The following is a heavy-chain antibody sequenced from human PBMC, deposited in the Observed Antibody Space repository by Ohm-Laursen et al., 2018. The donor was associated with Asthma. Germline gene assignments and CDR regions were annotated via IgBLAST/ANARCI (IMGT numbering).Heavy chain of an antibody. Sequence: GSLRLSCTASGFTFSSYSMNWVRQAPGKGLEWVSSISSSSSYIYYADSVKGRFTISRDNAKNSLYLQMNNLRAEDAAIYYCAREWGGMDVWGQGTTVTVSS. CDR3: AREWGGMDV. D-gene: IGHD3-16*01. J-gene: IGHJ6*02. CDR2: ISSSSSYI. V-gene: IGHV3-21*01. CDR1: GFTFSSYS.